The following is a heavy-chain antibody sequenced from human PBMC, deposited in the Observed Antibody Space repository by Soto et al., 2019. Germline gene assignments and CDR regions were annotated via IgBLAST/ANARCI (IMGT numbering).Heavy chain of an antibody. V-gene: IGHV3-30-3*01. CDR2: ISYDGSNK. CDR1: GFTFSSYA. Sequence: GGSLRLSCAASGFTFSSYAMHWVRQAPGKGLEWVAVISYDGSNKYYADSVKGRFTISRDNSKNTLYLQMNSLRAEDTAVYYCARLWALAAAGTDYWGQGTLVTVSS. J-gene: IGHJ4*02. D-gene: IGHD6-13*01. CDR3: ARLWALAAAGTDY.